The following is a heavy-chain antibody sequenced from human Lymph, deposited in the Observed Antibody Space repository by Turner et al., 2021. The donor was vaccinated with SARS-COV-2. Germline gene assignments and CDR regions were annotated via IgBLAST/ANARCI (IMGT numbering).Heavy chain of an antibody. Sequence: QAQLVQSGAEVKKPGSSVKVSCKASGGTFSSSAISGVRQAPGQGLEWVGGFIPLLDIANYRKKFRGRVTITVDKSTDTAYMWLISLSSLGTGVYFWARIAAPCKGGGVHYYYYAMDVWGQGTTVTVS. CDR3: ARIAAPCKGGGVHYYYYAMDV. J-gene: IGHJ6*02. D-gene: IGHD6-25*01. CDR2: FIPLLDIA. CDR1: GGTFSSSA. V-gene: IGHV1-69*10.